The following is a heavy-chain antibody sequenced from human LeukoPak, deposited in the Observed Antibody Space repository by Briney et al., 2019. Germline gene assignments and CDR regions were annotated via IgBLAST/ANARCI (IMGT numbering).Heavy chain of an antibody. CDR2: INHGGST. Sequence: SETLSLTCPVYGGTLRGYYWSWIRQSPGKGLEWIGEINHGGSTNYNPSLKSRVTMSVDTSKNHFSLKLSSVTAADTAVYFCAREGRMSMGIEYWGQGTLVTASS. D-gene: IGHD4/OR15-4a*01. CDR1: GGTLRGYY. V-gene: IGHV4-34*01. J-gene: IGHJ4*02. CDR3: AREGRMSMGIEY.